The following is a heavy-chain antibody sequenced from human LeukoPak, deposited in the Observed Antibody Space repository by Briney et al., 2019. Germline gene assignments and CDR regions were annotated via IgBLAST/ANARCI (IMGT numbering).Heavy chain of an antibody. V-gene: IGHV4-59*08. CDR1: GGSISSYY. CDR2: IYYSGST. Sequence: SETLSLTCTVSGGSISSYYWSWIRQPPGKGLEWIGHIYYSGSTNYNPSLKSRVTISVDTSKNQFSLKLSSVTAADTAVYYCARPSRRGVVIPFDYWGQGTLVTVSS. CDR3: ARPSRRGVVIPFDY. D-gene: IGHD3-3*01. J-gene: IGHJ4*02.